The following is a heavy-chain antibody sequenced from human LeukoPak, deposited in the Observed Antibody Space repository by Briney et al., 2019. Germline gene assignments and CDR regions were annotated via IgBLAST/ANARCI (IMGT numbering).Heavy chain of an antibody. CDR2: IYSGGST. Sequence: SGGPLRLSCAASGFTVSSNYMSWVRQAPGKGLEWVSVIYSGGSTYYADSVKGRFTISRHNSKNTLYLQMNSLRAEDTAVYYCARGPNYDILTGYLYWGQGTLVTVSS. J-gene: IGHJ4*02. CDR3: ARGPNYDILTGYLY. CDR1: GFTVSSNY. D-gene: IGHD3-9*01. V-gene: IGHV3-53*04.